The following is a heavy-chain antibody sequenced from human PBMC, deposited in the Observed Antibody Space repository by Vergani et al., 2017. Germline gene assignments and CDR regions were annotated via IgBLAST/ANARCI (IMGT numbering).Heavy chain of an antibody. D-gene: IGHD1/OR15-1a*01. CDR2: INHSGST. V-gene: IGHV4-34*01. CDR3: ASDVTKRQGV. CDR1: GGSFSGYY. Sequence: QVQLQQWGAGLLKPSETLSLTCAVYGGSFSGYYWSWIRQPPGKGLEWIGEINHSGSTNYNPSLKSRVTISVDTSKNQFSLKLSSVTAADTAVYYCASDVTKRQGVWGKATTVTVSS. J-gene: IGHJ6*04.